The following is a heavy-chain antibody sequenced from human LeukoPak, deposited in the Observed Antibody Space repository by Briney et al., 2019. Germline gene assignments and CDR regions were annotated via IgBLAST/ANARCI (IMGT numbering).Heavy chain of an antibody. Sequence: PSETQSLTCAVYGGSFSGYYWSWIRQPPGKGLEWIGEINHSGSTNYNPSLKSRVTISVDKSKNQFSLNLSSVTAADTAVYFCARKKQHYDALDIWGQGTMVTVSS. V-gene: IGHV4-34*01. CDR1: GGSFSGYY. J-gene: IGHJ3*02. CDR3: ARKKQHYDALDI. CDR2: INHSGST. D-gene: IGHD1/OR15-1a*01.